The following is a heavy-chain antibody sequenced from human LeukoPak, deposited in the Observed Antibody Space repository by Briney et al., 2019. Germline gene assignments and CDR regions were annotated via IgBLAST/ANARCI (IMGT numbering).Heavy chain of an antibody. CDR2: IYSGGRT. Sequence: GGSLRLSCAASGFTVSSNYMSWFRQAPGKGLEWVSVIYSGGRTYYAASVKGRFTMSRDNSKNTLSLQMNSLRAEDTAVYYCARAPAYSSSSGSFYYYYGMDVWGQGTTVTVSS. D-gene: IGHD6-6*01. V-gene: IGHV3-53*01. J-gene: IGHJ6*02. CDR3: ARAPAYSSSSGSFYYYYGMDV. CDR1: GFTVSSNY.